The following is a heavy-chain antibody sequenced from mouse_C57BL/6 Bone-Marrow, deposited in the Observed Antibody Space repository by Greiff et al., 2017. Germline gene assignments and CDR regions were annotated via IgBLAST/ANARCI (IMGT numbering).Heavy chain of an antibody. CDR3: ARPYYDGSSPGAY. CDR1: GFTFSSYA. D-gene: IGHD1-1*01. CDR2: ISDGGSYT. Sequence: EVKLLESGGGLVKPGGSLKLSCAASGFTFSSYAMSWVRQTPEKRLEWVATISDGGSYTYYPDNVKGRFTISRDNAKNNLYLQMSHLKSEDTAVYYCARPYYDGSSPGAYWGQGTLVTVSA. V-gene: IGHV5-4*03. J-gene: IGHJ3*01.